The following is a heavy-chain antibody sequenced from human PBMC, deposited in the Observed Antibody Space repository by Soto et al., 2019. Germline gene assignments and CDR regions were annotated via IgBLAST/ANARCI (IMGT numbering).Heavy chain of an antibody. Sequence: SETLSLTCTVSGGSILNGGHYWTWIRQHPGKGLEWIGRIFFSGNTHYNPALKSRLTFSLDTAKNQFSLQLKSMTAADTAVYYCAKLSCTSSTCYFPGWFDPWGQGTLVTVSS. D-gene: IGHD2-2*01. CDR2: IFFSGNT. V-gene: IGHV4-31*03. CDR1: GGSILNGGHY. CDR3: AKLSCTSSTCYFPGWFDP. J-gene: IGHJ5*02.